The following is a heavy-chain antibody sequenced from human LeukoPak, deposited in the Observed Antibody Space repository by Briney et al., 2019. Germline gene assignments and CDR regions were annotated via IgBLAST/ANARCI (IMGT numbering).Heavy chain of an antibody. CDR1: GFTFSSYW. Sequence: GGSLRLSCAASGFTFSSYWMSWVRQAPGKGLEWVANIKQEGSEKYYVDSVKGRFTISRDNAKNSLYLQMNSLRAEDTAVYYCARGGIANYYYYGMDVWGQGTTVTVSS. D-gene: IGHD6-13*01. CDR3: ARGGIANYYYYGMDV. CDR2: IKQEGSEK. J-gene: IGHJ6*02. V-gene: IGHV3-7*04.